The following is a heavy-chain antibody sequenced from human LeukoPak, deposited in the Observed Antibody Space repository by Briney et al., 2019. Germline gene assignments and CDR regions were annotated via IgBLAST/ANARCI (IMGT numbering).Heavy chain of an antibody. CDR2: IYYSGST. V-gene: IGHV4-59*01. CDR1: GGSISSYY. J-gene: IGHJ4*02. Sequence: SETLSLPCTVSGGSISSYYWSWIRQPPGKGLEWFGYIYYSGSTNYNPSLKSRVTISVDTSKNQFSLKLSSVTAADTAVYNCARETTGTISYWGQGTLVTVS. D-gene: IGHD1-1*01. CDR3: ARETTGTISY.